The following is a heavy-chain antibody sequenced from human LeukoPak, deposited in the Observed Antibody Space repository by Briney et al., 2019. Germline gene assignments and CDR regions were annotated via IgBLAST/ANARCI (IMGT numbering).Heavy chain of an antibody. D-gene: IGHD7-27*01. Sequence: GASVKVSCKASGGTFSNYGISWVRQAPGQGLEWMGGFTPIFSTVNYAQKFLGRISITADDSTSTACMEVFSLISEDAAVYYCALGRGHLLIPDIWGQGTLVTVSS. CDR3: ALGRGHLLIPDI. V-gene: IGHV1-69*13. J-gene: IGHJ3*02. CDR2: FTPIFSTV. CDR1: GGTFSNYG.